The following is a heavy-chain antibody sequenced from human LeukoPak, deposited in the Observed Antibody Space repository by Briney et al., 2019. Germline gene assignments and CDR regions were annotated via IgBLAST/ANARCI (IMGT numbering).Heavy chain of an antibody. CDR3: ARNLGYYHFLTGYDLDAFDV. CDR1: GYSISSGYF. V-gene: IGHV4-38-2*02. CDR2: VHHSGTA. J-gene: IGHJ3*01. D-gene: IGHD3-9*01. Sequence: PSETLSLTCSVSGYSISSGYFWGWIRQPPGMGLEWIGSVHHSGTAYSNPSLKSRVSVSVDTPKNQFSLKLRSVTAADTAVYYCARNLGYYHFLTGYDLDAFDVWGPGTMIGVS.